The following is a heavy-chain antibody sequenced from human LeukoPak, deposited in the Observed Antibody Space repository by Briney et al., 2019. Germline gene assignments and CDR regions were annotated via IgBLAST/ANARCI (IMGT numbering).Heavy chain of an antibody. Sequence: SETLSLTCTISGDSISSSSYYWGWIRQPPGKGLEWIGTIYYSGRTYYSSSLKSRVTMSVDPSNNQFSLNLRSVTAADTALYYCARRRYYDGSGYLEWGQGTLLSVSS. CDR2: IYYSGRT. J-gene: IGHJ1*01. CDR3: ARRRYYDGSGYLE. D-gene: IGHD3-22*01. CDR1: GDSISSSSYY. V-gene: IGHV4-39*01.